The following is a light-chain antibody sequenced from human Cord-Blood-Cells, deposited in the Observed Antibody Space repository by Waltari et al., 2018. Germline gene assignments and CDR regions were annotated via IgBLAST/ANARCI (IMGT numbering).Light chain of an antibody. V-gene: IGLV2-8*01. CDR1: SSDVGGYNY. CDR3: SSYAGSSKLV. J-gene: IGLJ2*01. Sequence: QSALTQPPSASGSPGQSVTISCTGTSSDVGGYNYVSWYQQHPGKAPKLMIYEVSKRPSGVPDRFSGSKSGNTASLTVSGLQADDEADYYGSSYAGSSKLVFGGGTKLTVL. CDR2: EVS.